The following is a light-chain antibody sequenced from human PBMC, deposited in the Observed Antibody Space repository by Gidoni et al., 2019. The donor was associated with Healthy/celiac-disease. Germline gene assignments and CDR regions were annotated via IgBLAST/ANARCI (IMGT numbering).Light chain of an antibody. V-gene: IGKV3-11*01. J-gene: IGKJ4*01. CDR3: QQRSNWPGT. Sequence: TQSPATLSLSPGERATLSCRASQSVSSYLAWYQQKPGQAPRLLIYDASNRATGIPARFSGSGSGTDFTLTISSLEPEDFAVYYCQQRSNWPGTFGGXTKVEIK. CDR1: QSVSSY. CDR2: DAS.